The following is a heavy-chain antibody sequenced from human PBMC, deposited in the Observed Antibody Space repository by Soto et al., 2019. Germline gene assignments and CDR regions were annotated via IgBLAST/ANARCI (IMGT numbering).Heavy chain of an antibody. J-gene: IGHJ4*02. D-gene: IGHD6-13*01. V-gene: IGHV1-46*01. CDR3: ASSLQQLVLVY. CDR2: INPSGGST. Sequence: QVQLVQSGAEVRKPGASVKVSCKASGNTFTTYYMHWVRQAPGQGLEWLGIINPSGGSTSYAQKFQGRVTMTSETSTSTVYMELSSLRPEDTAVYYCASSLQQLVLVYWGQGTLVTVSS. CDR1: GNTFTTYY.